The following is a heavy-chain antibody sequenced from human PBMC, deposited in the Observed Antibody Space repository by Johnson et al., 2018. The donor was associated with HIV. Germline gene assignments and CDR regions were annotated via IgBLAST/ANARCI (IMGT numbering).Heavy chain of an antibody. V-gene: IGHV3-15*01. CDR1: GLTLSNVW. CDR3: TTDQVGRNYGGKYHI. Sequence: VQLGESGGGLVKPGGSLRLSCAAAGLTLSNVWMRRVRQASGKGLEWVGRIKSKTDGWTTDYAAPVKGRFTISRDDSKNTLYLQMNSLKIEDTAVYYCTTDQVGRNYGGKYHIWGQGTMVTVSS. D-gene: IGHD1-7*01. CDR2: IKSKTDGWTT. J-gene: IGHJ3*02.